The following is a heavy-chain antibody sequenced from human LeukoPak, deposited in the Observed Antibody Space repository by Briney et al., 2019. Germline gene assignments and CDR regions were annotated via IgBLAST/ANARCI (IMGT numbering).Heavy chain of an antibody. Sequence: SETLSLTCTVSGGSISSSSYYWGWIRQPPGKGLEWIGSIYYSGSTYYNPSLKSRVTMSVDTSKNQFSLKLSSVTAADTAVYYCARVLRVFGSYSADYFDYWGQGTLVTVSS. D-gene: IGHD3-10*01. J-gene: IGHJ4*02. CDR1: GGSISSSSYY. V-gene: IGHV4-39*07. CDR2: IYYSGST. CDR3: ARVLRVFGSYSADYFDY.